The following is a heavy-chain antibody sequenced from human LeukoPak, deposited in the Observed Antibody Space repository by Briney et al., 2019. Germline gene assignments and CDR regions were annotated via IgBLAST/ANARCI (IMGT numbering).Heavy chain of an antibody. CDR3: ATDRQEGGSGGYWFDP. Sequence: SETLSLTCTVSRGSITTYYWSWIRQPAGKGLEWIGNVYYSGSTTYNPSLKSRVSMSVDMSKNQFSLKLRSVTAADTATYYCATDRQEGGSGGYWFDPWGQGTQVTVSS. CDR1: RGSITTYY. J-gene: IGHJ5*02. D-gene: IGHD3-10*01. V-gene: IGHV4-59*01. CDR2: VYYSGST.